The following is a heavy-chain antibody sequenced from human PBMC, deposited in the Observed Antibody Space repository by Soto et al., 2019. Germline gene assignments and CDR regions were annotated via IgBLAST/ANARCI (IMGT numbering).Heavy chain of an antibody. V-gene: IGHV4-59*01. CDR1: GGSISSYY. J-gene: IGHJ4*02. CDR3: ARGFFGYFEL. CDR2: IYYSGST. Sequence: SETLSLTCTVSGGSISSYYWSWIRQPPGKGLEWIGYIYYSGSTNYNPSLKSRVTISVDTSKNQFSLKLGSVTAADTAVYYCARGFFGYFELWGQGTLVTVSS. D-gene: IGHD3-9*01.